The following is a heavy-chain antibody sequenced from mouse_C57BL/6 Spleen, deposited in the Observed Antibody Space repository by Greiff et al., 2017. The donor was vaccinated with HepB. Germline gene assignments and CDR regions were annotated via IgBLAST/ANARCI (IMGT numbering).Heavy chain of an antibody. D-gene: IGHD2-3*01. J-gene: IGHJ4*01. CDR1: GYTFTSYW. V-gene: IGHV1-50*01. CDR3: AGYYKYAMDY. CDR2: IDPSDSYT. Sequence: QVQLQQPGAELVKPGASVKLSCKASGYTFTSYWMQWVKQRPGQGLEWIGEIDPSDSYTNYNQKFKGKATLTVDTSSSTAYMQLSSLTSEDSAVYYCAGYYKYAMDYWGQGTSVTVSS.